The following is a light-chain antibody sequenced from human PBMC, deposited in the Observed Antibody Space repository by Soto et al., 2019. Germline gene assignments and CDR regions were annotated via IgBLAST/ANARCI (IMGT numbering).Light chain of an antibody. CDR3: RSYAGLYVV. V-gene: IGLV2-23*02. CDR1: SSDVGGYDL. CDR2: DVS. J-gene: IGLJ2*01. Sequence: QSALTQPASVSGSPGQPITISCTGTSSDVGGYDLVSWYQRHPGKAPKLIIYDVSERPSGVPARFSGSKSRNTASLTISGLQAEDEADYYCRSYAGLYVVFGGGTKLTVL.